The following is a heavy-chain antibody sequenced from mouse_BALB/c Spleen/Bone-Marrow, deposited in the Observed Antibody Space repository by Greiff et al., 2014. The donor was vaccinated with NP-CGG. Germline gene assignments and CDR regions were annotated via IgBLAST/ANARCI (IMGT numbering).Heavy chain of an antibody. CDR2: ISSAGSHT. CDR3: VRDSSGYFDY. J-gene: IGHJ2*01. CDR1: GFTFSWYA. V-gene: IGHV5-9-4*01. D-gene: IGHD3-1*01. Sequence: EVLRVESGGGLVKPGGSLKLSCAASGFTFSWYAMSWVRQSPEKRLEWVAEISSAGSHTYYPDTVTGRFTISRDNAKNTLYLEMSSLRSEDTAMYYCVRDSSGYFDYWGQGTTLTVSS.